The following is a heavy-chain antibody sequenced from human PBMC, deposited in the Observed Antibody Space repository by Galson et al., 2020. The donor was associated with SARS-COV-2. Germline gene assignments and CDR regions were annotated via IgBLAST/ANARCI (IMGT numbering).Heavy chain of an antibody. Sequence: GGSLRLSCAASGFTFSSYAMHWVRQAPGKGLEWVAVISYDGNNKYYADSVKGRFTISRDNSKNTLYLQMNSLRAEDTAVYYCARDRGGSYFNWFDPWGQGTLVTVSS. J-gene: IGHJ5*02. CDR1: GFTFSSYA. CDR3: ARDRGGSYFNWFDP. V-gene: IGHV3-30-3*01. CDR2: ISYDGNNK. D-gene: IGHD1-26*01.